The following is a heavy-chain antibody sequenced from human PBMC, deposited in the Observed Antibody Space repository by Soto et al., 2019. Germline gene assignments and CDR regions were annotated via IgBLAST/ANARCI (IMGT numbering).Heavy chain of an antibody. CDR1: GYTFTSYD. CDR2: MNPNSGNT. J-gene: IGHJ4*02. D-gene: IGHD6-13*01. V-gene: IGHV1-8*01. Sequence: ASVKVSCKASGYTFTSYDINWVRQATGQGLEWMGWMNPNSGNTGYAQKFQGRVTMTRNTSISTAYMELSSLRSEDTAVYYCASSALAAADNFDYWGQGTLVTVSS. CDR3: ASSALAAADNFDY.